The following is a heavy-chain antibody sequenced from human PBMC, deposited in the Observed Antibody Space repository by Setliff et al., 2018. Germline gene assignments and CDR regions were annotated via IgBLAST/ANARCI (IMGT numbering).Heavy chain of an antibody. D-gene: IGHD1-1*01. CDR3: ARDSVTLGQLERRGGWHYYGMDV. Sequence: SVKVSCKSSGGTFSSSAISWVRQAPGQGLEWVGRIIPFFGTANSAQKFQGRVTITAGESATTAYMELSSLRAEDTAVYFCARDSVTLGQLERRGGWHYYGMDVWGQGTTVNVSS. CDR2: IIPFFGTA. V-gene: IGHV1-69*13. J-gene: IGHJ6*02. CDR1: GGTFSSSA.